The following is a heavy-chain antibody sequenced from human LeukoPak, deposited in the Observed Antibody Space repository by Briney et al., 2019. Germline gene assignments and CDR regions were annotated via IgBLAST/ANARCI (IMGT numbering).Heavy chain of an antibody. Sequence: GGSLRLSCAASGFTFRSYEMNWVRQAPGKGLEWVSFISNSGDSIYYADSVKGRFTISRDNAKNSLFLQMNSLRAEDTAVYYCARGFELITFGGAIGKLNWFDSWGQGTLVTVSS. V-gene: IGHV3-48*03. CDR2: ISNSGDSI. CDR1: GFTFRSYE. CDR3: ARGFELITFGGAIGKLNWFDS. J-gene: IGHJ5*01. D-gene: IGHD3-16*02.